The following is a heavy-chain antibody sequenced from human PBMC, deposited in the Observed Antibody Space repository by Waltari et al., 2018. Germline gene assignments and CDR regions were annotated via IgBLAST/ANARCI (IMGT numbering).Heavy chain of an antibody. D-gene: IGHD6-19*01. Sequence: EVQLVESGGGLVQPGGSLRLSCVASGFIFSSYWMDWVRQAPGKGLVWVSRITYDGSSTTYAESVKGRFTISRDNVKNSLYLQMNSRRVEDTAVYYCATDVSGWVDFEHWGRGTLVTVSS. CDR3: ATDVSGWVDFEH. J-gene: IGHJ4*02. CDR1: GFIFSSYW. CDR2: ITYDGSST. V-gene: IGHV3-74*01.